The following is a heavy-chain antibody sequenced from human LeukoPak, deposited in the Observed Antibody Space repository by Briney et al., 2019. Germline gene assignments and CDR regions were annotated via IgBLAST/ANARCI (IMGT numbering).Heavy chain of an antibody. CDR1: GGTFSSYA. Sequence: ASVKVSCKASGGTFSSYAISWVRQAPGQGLEWMGGIIPIFGTANYAQKFQGRVTITADESTSTAYMELSSLRSEDTAVYYCARDPVSAVGVTTDYWGQGTLVTVSS. D-gene: IGHD2-21*02. J-gene: IGHJ4*02. CDR2: IIPIFGTA. V-gene: IGHV1-69*13. CDR3: ARDPVSAVGVTTDY.